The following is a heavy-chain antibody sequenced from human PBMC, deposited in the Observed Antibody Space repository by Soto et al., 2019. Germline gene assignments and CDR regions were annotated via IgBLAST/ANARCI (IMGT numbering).Heavy chain of an antibody. J-gene: IGHJ3*02. D-gene: IGHD1-1*01. Sequence: SQTLSLTCAISRDSVSSNSAAWNWIRQSPSRGLEWLGRTYYRSKWYNDYAVSVKSRITINPDTSKNQFSLQLNSMTPEDTAVYYCARDPGSNTRGAFDIWGQGTMVTVSS. CDR3: ARDPGSNTRGAFDI. CDR1: RDSVSSNSAA. V-gene: IGHV6-1*01. CDR2: TYYRSKWYN.